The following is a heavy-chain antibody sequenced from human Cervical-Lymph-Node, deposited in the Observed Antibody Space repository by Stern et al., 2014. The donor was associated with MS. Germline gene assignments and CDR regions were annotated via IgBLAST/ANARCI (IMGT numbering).Heavy chain of an antibody. V-gene: IGHV3-33*01. Sequence: VQLVESGVGVVQPGRSLRLSCAASGFTFSSYGMHWVRQAPGKGLEWVAVIWYDGSNKYYADSVKGRFTISRDNSKNTLYLQMNSLRAEDTAVYYCARDCKLRYYYYGMDVWGQGTTVTVSS. CDR1: GFTFSSYG. J-gene: IGHJ6*02. CDR2: IWYDGSNK. CDR3: ARDCKLRYYYYGMDV. D-gene: IGHD1-26*01.